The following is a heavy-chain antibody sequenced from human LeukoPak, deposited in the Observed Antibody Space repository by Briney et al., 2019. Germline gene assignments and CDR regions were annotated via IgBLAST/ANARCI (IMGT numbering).Heavy chain of an antibody. CDR1: GASISSSSYS. CDR2: IYYSGST. CDR3: ATTPALNYYYYYYMDV. J-gene: IGHJ6*03. V-gene: IGHV4-39*07. Sequence: SETLSLTCAVSGASISSSSYSWGWIRQPPGKGLEWIGSIYYSGSTYYNPSLKSRVIISVDTSKNQFSLKVSSVTAADTAVYYCATTPALNYYYYYYMDVWGKGTTVTVSS.